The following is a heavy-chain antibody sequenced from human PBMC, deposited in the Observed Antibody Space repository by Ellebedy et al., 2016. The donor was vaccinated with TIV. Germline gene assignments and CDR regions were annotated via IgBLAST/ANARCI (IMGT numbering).Heavy chain of an antibody. V-gene: IGHV3-7*03. Sequence: GESLKISCAASGFTFSTYWINWVRQAPGKGLEWVANMNQDGSKINYVDSVKGRFTISRDNAKNSLFLQMNSLRAEDTAIYYCVCGTGYISDHWGQGTQVTVSS. D-gene: IGHD6-13*01. CDR2: MNQDGSKI. CDR3: VCGTGYISDH. J-gene: IGHJ4*02. CDR1: GFTFSTYW.